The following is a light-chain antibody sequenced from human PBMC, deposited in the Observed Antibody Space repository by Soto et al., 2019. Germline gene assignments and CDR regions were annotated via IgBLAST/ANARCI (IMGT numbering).Light chain of an antibody. CDR3: QHYNSYSEA. V-gene: IGKV1-5*03. CDR1: QTISSW. J-gene: IGKJ1*01. Sequence: DIQMTQSPSTLSGSVGDRVTITCRASQTISSWLAWYQQKPGKAPKLLIYKASTLKGGVPSRFSGSGSGTEFTLTISSPQPDDFVTYYCQHYNSYSEAFGQGTKVDIK. CDR2: KAS.